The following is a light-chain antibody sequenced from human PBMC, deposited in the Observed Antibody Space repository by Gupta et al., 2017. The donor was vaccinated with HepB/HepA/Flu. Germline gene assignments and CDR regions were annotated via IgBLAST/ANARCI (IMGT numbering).Light chain of an antibody. CDR1: QSLLHSDGRTY. V-gene: IGKV2D-29*01. Sequence: DIVMTQTPLSLSVTPGQPASISCKSSQSLLHSDGRTYLYWYLQKPGQPPQLLLSEGSNRFPGVPDPINGKRSGRDLTRKISRVEAEDVGIYYCRQSIHYPNTFGQGTLMEIK. CDR2: EGS. J-gene: IGKJ5*01. CDR3: RQSIHYPNT.